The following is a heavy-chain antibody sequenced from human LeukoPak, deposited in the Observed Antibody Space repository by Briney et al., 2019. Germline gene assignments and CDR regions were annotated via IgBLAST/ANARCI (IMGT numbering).Heavy chain of an antibody. V-gene: IGHV1-46*01. D-gene: IGHD6-19*01. CDR2: INPSGGST. J-gene: IGHJ5*02. CDR1: GYTFTSYY. Sequence: ASVKVSCKASGYTFTSYYMHWVRQAPGQGLEWMGIINPSGGSTSYAQKFQGRVTITRNTPISTAYMQLNSLTSEDTAVYYCARDSSGWYHWFDPWGQGTLVTVSS. CDR3: ARDSSGWYHWFDP.